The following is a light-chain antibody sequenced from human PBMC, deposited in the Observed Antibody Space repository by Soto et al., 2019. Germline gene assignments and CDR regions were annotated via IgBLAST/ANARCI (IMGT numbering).Light chain of an antibody. CDR2: EGN. Sequence: NFMLTQPHSVSESPGKTVTISCTRSSGSIASNYVQWYQQRPGSVPTTVIYEGNQRPSGVPVRSSGSTDGSSNSASLTISGLQTEDEADYYCQSYDSSTVVFGGGTQLTVL. J-gene: IGLJ2*01. CDR1: SGSIASNY. V-gene: IGLV6-57*04. CDR3: QSYDSSTVV.